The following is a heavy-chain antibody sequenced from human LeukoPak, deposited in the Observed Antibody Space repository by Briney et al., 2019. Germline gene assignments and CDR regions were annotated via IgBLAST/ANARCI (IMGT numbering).Heavy chain of an antibody. V-gene: IGHV1-24*01. CDR1: GYTLTELS. D-gene: IGHD6-19*01. Sequence: ASVKVSCKVSGYTLTELSMHWVRQAPGKGLEWMGGFDPEDGETIYAQKFQGRVTMTRDMSTSTVYMELSSLRSEDTAVYYCAREQYHSSGWLQWGQGTLVTVSS. J-gene: IGHJ4*02. CDR2: FDPEDGET. CDR3: AREQYHSSGWLQ.